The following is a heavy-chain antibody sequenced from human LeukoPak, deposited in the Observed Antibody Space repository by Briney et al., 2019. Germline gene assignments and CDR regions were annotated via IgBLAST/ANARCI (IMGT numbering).Heavy chain of an antibody. J-gene: IGHJ5*02. Sequence: SQTLSLTCAISGDSVSSNGAKCAWIRQSPSRGLEWLGRTYYRSKWYNDYAVSVKSRIIISPDTSKNHFSLQLKPVTPEDTAVYYCATELGWLHPSGQGILVTVSS. D-gene: IGHD3-16*01. CDR1: GDSVSSNGAK. V-gene: IGHV6-1*01. CDR3: ATELGWLHP. CDR2: TYYRSKWYN.